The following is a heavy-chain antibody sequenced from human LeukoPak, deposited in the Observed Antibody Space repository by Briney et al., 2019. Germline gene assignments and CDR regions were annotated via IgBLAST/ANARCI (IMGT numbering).Heavy chain of an antibody. CDR2: INPNSGGT. CDR1: GHTFTGYY. V-gene: IGHV1-2*06. CDR3: ARLATRIAVAGGY. Sequence: ASVKVSCKASGHTFTGYYMHWVRQAPGQGLEWMGRINPNSGGTNYAQKFQGRVTVTRDTSISTAYMELSRLRSDDTAVYYCARLATRIAVAGGYWGQGTLVTVSS. J-gene: IGHJ4*02. D-gene: IGHD6-19*01.